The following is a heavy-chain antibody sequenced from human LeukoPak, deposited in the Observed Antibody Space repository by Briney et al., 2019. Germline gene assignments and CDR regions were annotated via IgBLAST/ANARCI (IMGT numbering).Heavy chain of an antibody. CDR3: ARDEYLWVVIQLGLFDY. CDR2: ISDSSTYI. CDR1: GSTFNRYS. D-gene: IGHD2-2*01. Sequence: SGGSLRLSCAASGSTFNRYSMNWVRQAPGKGLEWVSSISDSSTYIFYANSVKGRFTISRDNAKNSLYLQMNSLRAEDTAVYYCARDEYLWVVIQLGLFDYWGQGTLVTVSS. V-gene: IGHV3-21*01. J-gene: IGHJ4*02.